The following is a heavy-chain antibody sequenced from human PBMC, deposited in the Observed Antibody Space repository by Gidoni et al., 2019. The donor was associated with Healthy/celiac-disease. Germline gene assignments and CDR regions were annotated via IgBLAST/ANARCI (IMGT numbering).Heavy chain of an antibody. Sequence: EVQLVESGGGLVKPGGSLRLSCAASGFTFSSYSMNWVRQAPGKGLEWVSSISSSSSYIYYADSVKGRFTISRDNAKNSLYLQMNSLRAEDTAVYYCARGNVDTAMFYYYMDVWGKGTTVTVSS. CDR1: GFTFSSYS. J-gene: IGHJ6*03. V-gene: IGHV3-21*01. D-gene: IGHD5-18*01. CDR2: ISSSSSYI. CDR3: ARGNVDTAMFYYYMDV.